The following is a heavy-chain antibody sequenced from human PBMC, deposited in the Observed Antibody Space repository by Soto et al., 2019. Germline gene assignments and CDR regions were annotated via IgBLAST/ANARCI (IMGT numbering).Heavy chain of an antibody. J-gene: IGHJ6*02. CDR1: GGSISSSSYY. Sequence: PSETLSLTCTVSGGSISSSSYYWGWIRQPPGKGLEWIGSIYYSGSTYYNPSLKSRVTISVDTSKNQFSLKLSSVTAADTAVYYCARTTTRNYGMDVWGQGTTVTVSS. CDR2: IYYSGST. CDR3: ARTTTRNYGMDV. V-gene: IGHV4-39*01. D-gene: IGHD1-1*01.